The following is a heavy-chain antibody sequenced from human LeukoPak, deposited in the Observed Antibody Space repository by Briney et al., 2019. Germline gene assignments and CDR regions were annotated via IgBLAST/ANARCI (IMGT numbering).Heavy chain of an antibody. Sequence: PGGSLRLSCAASGFTFSSHAMHWVRQAPGKGLEWVAVISYDGSNKYYADSVKGRFTISRDNSKNTLYLQMNSLRAEDTAVYYCAREATVHHYFDYWGQGTLVTVSS. D-gene: IGHD4-17*01. CDR1: GFTFSSHA. CDR3: AREATVHHYFDY. J-gene: IGHJ4*02. V-gene: IGHV3-30-3*01. CDR2: ISYDGSNK.